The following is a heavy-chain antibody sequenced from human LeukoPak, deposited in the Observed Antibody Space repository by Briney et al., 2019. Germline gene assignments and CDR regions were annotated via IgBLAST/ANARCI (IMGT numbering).Heavy chain of an antibody. J-gene: IGHJ6*02. D-gene: IGHD3-22*01. V-gene: IGHV3-30-3*01. CDR2: ISYDGSNK. CDR3: ARDRLRYYEKPNGMDV. CDR1: GFTFSSYA. Sequence: PGGSLRLSCAASGFTFSSYAMHWVRQAPGKGLEWVAVISYDGSNKYYADSVKGRFTISRDNSKNTLYLQMNSLRAEDTAVYYCARDRLRYYEKPNGMDVWGQGTTVTVSS.